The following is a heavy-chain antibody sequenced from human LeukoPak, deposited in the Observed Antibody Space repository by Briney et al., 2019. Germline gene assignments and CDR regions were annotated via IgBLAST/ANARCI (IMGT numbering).Heavy chain of an antibody. CDR1: GFTFSSYG. CDR3: AKFMGVRGAANLKGGFDY. D-gene: IGHD3-10*01. Sequence: GGSLRLSCAASGFTFSSYGMSWVRQAPGKWLEWVSAISGSGGSTYYADSVKGRFTISRDNSKNTLYLQMNSLRAEDTAVYYCAKFMGVRGAANLKGGFDYWGQGTLVTVSS. CDR2: ISGSGGST. J-gene: IGHJ4*02. V-gene: IGHV3-23*01.